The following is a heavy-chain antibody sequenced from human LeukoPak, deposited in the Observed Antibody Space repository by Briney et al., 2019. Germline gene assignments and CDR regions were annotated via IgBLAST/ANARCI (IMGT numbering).Heavy chain of an antibody. V-gene: IGHV5-51*01. CDR3: ARHNPRYCSGGSCYPLALDY. CDR2: IYPGDSDT. D-gene: IGHD2-15*01. Sequence: GESLKISCKGSGYSFTSYWIGWVRQMPGKGLEWTGIIYPGDSDTRYSPSFQGQVTISADKSISTAYLQWSSLKASDTAMYYCARHNPRYCSGGSCYPLALDYWGQGTLVTVSS. J-gene: IGHJ4*02. CDR1: GYSFTSYW.